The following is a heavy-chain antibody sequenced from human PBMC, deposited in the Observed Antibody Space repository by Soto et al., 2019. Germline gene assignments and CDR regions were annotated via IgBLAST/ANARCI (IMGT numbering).Heavy chain of an antibody. V-gene: IGHV3-30*02. CDR2: IGSDGRLY. Sequence: GGSLRLSCGASGFTFSRYDMHWVRQAPGKGLEWVANIGSDGRLYNYGDSVKGRFTISRDNSKNTLYLEMSSLRGEDTAVYYCAKEEGPPYKGLDVWGRGTTVTVSS. CDR1: GFTFSRYD. CDR3: AKEEGPPYKGLDV. J-gene: IGHJ6*01.